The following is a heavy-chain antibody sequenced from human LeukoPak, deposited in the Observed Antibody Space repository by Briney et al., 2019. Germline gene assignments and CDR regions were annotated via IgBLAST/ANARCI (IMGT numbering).Heavy chain of an antibody. J-gene: IGHJ4*02. CDR3: AKNRGYNSGWNFDY. CDR2: ISGGGGST. D-gene: IGHD6-19*01. CDR1: GFTFSSYA. Sequence: PGGSLRLSCAASGFTFSSYAMSWVRQAPGKGLEWVSAISGGGGSTDYADSVKGRFTISRDNSKNTLYLQMNSLRAEDTAVYYCAKNRGYNSGWNFDYWGQGTLVTVSS. V-gene: IGHV3-23*01.